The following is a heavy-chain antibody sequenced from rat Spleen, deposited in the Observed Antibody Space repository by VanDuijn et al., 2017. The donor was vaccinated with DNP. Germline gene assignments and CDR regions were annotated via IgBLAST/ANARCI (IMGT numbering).Heavy chain of an antibody. CDR2: ISYGGST. J-gene: IGHJ3*01. CDR3: ARHGLITSRDWFAY. D-gene: IGHD1-10*01. CDR1: GYSITHSYR. Sequence: EVQLQESGPGLVKPSQPLSLTCSVTGYSITHSYRWNWIRKFPGSEMEWIGHISYGGSTRYNPSLKSRISITRDTSKNQFFLHLNSVTTEDTATYYCARHGLITSRDWFAYWGQGTLVTVSS. V-gene: IGHV3-1*01.